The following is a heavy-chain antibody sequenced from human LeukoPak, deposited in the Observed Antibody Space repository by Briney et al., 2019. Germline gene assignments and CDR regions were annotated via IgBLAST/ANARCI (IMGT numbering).Heavy chain of an antibody. CDR1: GGTFSSYA. J-gene: IGHJ4*02. Sequence: ASVKVSCKASGGTFSSYAISWVRQAPGQGLEWMGRIIPIFGTANYAQKFQGRVTITTDESTSTAYMELSSLRSEDTAVYYCARDLPRPATAMFSDPYFDYWGQGTLVTVSS. V-gene: IGHV1-69*05. D-gene: IGHD5-18*01. CDR2: IIPIFGTA. CDR3: ARDLPRPATAMFSDPYFDY.